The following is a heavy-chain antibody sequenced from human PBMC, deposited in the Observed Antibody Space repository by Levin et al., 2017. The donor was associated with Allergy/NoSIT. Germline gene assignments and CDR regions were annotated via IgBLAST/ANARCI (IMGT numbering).Heavy chain of an antibody. D-gene: IGHD6-19*01. Sequence: PSETLSLTCTVSGGSISSGGYYWSWIRQHPGKGLEWIGYIYYSGSTYYNPSLKSRVTISVDTSKNQFSLKLSSVTAADTAVYYCARGDGIFGWYGYWGQGTLVTVSS. J-gene: IGHJ4*02. CDR2: IYYSGST. CDR1: GGSISSGGYY. V-gene: IGHV4-31*03. CDR3: ARGDGIFGWYGY.